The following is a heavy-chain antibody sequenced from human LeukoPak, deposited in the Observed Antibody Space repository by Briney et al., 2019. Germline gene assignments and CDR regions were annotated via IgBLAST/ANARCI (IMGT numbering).Heavy chain of an antibody. CDR1: GGSISSTSYS. Sequence: PSETLSLTCTVSGGSISSTSYSWGWIRQPPGMGLEWIGSIYYGGRTYYNPSLKSRVTISADTSKNQFSLMLSSVTATDTAVYFCARGGFRSSGYYLDYWGQGALVTVSS. D-gene: IGHD3-22*01. J-gene: IGHJ4*02. V-gene: IGHV4-39*01. CDR3: ARGGFRSSGYYLDY. CDR2: IYYGGRT.